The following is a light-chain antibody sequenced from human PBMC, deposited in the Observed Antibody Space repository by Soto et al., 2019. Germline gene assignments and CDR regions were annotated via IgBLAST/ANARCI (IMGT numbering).Light chain of an antibody. V-gene: IGLV1-44*01. J-gene: IGLJ2*01. CDR2: STN. CDR1: NSNIGSFA. Sequence: QPVLSQPPSASGTPGQSATISCSGSNSNIGSFAVSWFQQLPGTAPKVLIFSTNQRPSGVPDRFSGSKSGTSASLAISGLHSEDEADYYCAAWAHRLKNGVFDGGTKVIVL. CDR3: AAWAHRLKNGV.